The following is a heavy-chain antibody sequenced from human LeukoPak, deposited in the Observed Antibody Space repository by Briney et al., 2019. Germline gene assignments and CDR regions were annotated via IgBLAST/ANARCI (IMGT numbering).Heavy chain of an antibody. Sequence: SGGSLRLSCAASGFTFSSYAMSWVRQAPGKGLEWVSAISGSGGSTYYADSVKGRFTISRDNAKNSLYLQMNSLRAEDTAVYYCARVLRLLGDYWGQGTLVTVSS. J-gene: IGHJ4*02. CDR2: ISGSGGST. V-gene: IGHV3-23*01. D-gene: IGHD3-10*01. CDR1: GFTFSSYA. CDR3: ARVLRLLGDY.